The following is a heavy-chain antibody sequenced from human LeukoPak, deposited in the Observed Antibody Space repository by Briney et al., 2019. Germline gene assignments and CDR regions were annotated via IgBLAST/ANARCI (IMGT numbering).Heavy chain of an antibody. CDR2: IYYSGST. D-gene: IGHD4-11*01. CDR3: ARQLSVDYSLDY. V-gene: IGHV4-39*01. CDR1: GGSISSSSYY. Sequence: PSETLSLTRTVSGGSISSSSYYWGWIRQPPGKGLEWIGSIYYSGSTYYNPSLKSRVTISVDTSKNQFSLKLSSVTAADTAVYYCARQLSVDYSLDYWGQGTLVTVSS. J-gene: IGHJ4*02.